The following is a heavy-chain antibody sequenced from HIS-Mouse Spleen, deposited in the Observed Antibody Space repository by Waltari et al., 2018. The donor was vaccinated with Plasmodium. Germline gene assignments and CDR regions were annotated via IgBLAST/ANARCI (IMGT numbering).Heavy chain of an antibody. CDR2: INPNSGGT. J-gene: IGHJ4*02. CDR3: ARDLAAAGHFDY. Sequence: QVQLVQSGAEVQKPGASVKVSCKAAGYTFTGYYMPWVRQAPGQGLEWMGWINPNSGGTNYAQKFQGRVTMTRDTSISTAYMELSRLRSDDTAVYYCARDLAAAGHFDYWGQGTLVTVSS. V-gene: IGHV1-2*02. CDR1: GYTFTGYY. D-gene: IGHD6-13*01.